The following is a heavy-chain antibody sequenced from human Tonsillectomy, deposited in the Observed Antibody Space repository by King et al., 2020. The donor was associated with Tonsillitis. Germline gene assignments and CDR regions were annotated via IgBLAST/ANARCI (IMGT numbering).Heavy chain of an antibody. J-gene: IGHJ4*02. CDR2: IYPDDSDT. CDR1: GYRFTSYW. CDR3: ARPVGRSARSDY. D-gene: IGHD1-26*01. Sequence: VQLVESGAEVKKPGESLRISCTGSGYRFTSYWIGWVRKMPGNGLEWMGIIYPDDSDTRYSPSFQGKVTISVDKSISTAYLHWSSLKASDTAMYYCARPVGRSARSDYWGQGTLVTVSS. V-gene: IGHV5-51*01.